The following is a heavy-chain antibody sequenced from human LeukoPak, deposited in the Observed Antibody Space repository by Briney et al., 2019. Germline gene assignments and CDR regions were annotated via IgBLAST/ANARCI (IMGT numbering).Heavy chain of an antibody. Sequence: PGGSLRLSCAASGXTFSDYYMYWIRQAPGKGLEWVSYISSSSGYTNYADFVKGRFTISRDNAKISLNLQMNSLRAEDTAIYYCARRYYDFLSGYYNWYFDLWGRGTLVTVSS. V-gene: IGHV3-11*03. CDR3: ARRYYDFLSGYYNWYFDL. CDR2: ISSSSGYT. D-gene: IGHD3-3*01. CDR1: GXTFSDYY. J-gene: IGHJ2*01.